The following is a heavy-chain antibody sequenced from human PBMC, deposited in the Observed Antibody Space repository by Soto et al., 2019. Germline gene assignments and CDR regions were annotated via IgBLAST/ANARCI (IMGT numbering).Heavy chain of an antibody. CDR2: IHPLDSET. J-gene: IGHJ4*02. V-gene: IGHV5-51*01. CDR1: GYNFTAFC. Sequence: PGESLKISGKVSGYNFTAFCLGWVLQMPGKGLEWMANIHPLDSETNYGPSFQGQVTISADKSITTAFLHWSNLKASDTGIYFCAKLGFPGAIYFDSWGQGSLVTVSS. D-gene: IGHD6-25*01. CDR3: AKLGFPGAIYFDS.